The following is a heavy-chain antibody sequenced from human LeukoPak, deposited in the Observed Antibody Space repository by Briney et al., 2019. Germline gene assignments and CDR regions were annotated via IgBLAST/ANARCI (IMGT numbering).Heavy chain of an antibody. D-gene: IGHD6-13*01. CDR3: ASFPYSSSGYDY. Sequence: GGSLRLSCAASGFTVSSNYMSCVRQAPGKGLEWVSVIYSGGSTYYADSVKGRFTISRDNSKNTLYLQMNSLRAEDTAVYYCASFPYSSSGYDYWGQGTLVTVSS. J-gene: IGHJ4*02. CDR2: IYSGGST. V-gene: IGHV3-53*01. CDR1: GFTVSSNY.